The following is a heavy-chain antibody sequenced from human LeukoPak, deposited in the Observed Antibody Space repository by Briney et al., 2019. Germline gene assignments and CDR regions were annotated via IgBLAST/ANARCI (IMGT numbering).Heavy chain of an antibody. CDR1: GYSISSGYY. CDR2: IYHSGST. D-gene: IGHD2-8*01. J-gene: IGHJ6*03. CDR3: ARQSGVGYYYYYMDV. V-gene: IGHV4-38-2*01. Sequence: SETLSLTCAVSGYSISSGYYWGWIRQPPGKGLEWIGSIYHSGSTYYNPSLKSRVTISVDTSKNQFSLKLSSVTAADTAVYYCARQSGVGYYYYYMDVWGKGTTVTVSS.